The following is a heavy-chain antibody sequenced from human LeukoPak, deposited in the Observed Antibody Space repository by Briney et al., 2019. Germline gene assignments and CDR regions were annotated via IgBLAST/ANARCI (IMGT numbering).Heavy chain of an antibody. D-gene: IGHD3-10*01. CDR3: AKDLPAYYYGSGSYFDFDY. Sequence: GGSLRLSCAGSGFTFSSYATSWVRQAPGEGLEWVSAISGSGGSTYYADSVKGRFTISRDNSKNTLYLQMNSLRAEDTAVYYCAKDLPAYYYGSGSYFDFDYWGQGTLVTVSS. CDR2: ISGSGGST. V-gene: IGHV3-23*01. J-gene: IGHJ4*02. CDR1: GFTFSSYA.